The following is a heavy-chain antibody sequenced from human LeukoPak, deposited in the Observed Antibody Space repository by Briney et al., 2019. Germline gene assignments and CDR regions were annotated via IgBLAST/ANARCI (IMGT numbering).Heavy chain of an antibody. CDR2: MNPNCGNT. D-gene: IGHD6-13*01. J-gene: IGHJ4*02. Sequence: ASVKVSCKASGYTFTSYDINWVRQATGQGLEWMGWMNPNCGNTGYAQKFQGRVTMTRNTSISTAYMELSSLRSEDTAVYDCARGPSSRGTPFDYWGQGTLVTVSS. V-gene: IGHV1-8*01. CDR3: ARGPSSRGTPFDY. CDR1: GYTFTSYD.